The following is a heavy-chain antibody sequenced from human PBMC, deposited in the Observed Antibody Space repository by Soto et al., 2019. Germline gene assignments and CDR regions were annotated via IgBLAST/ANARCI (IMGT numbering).Heavy chain of an antibody. CDR3: ARDYSGYGWFDS. CDR1: GASISSGGYY. CDR2: IYHSGTN. Sequence: SETLSLTCTISGASISSGGYYCSGFRQHPGKGLEWIGYIYHSGTNYYKTSLKSRLTMSVDTSENQFSLKLSSVTAADTAVYYCARDYSGYGWFDSWGQGALVTVSS. D-gene: IGHD5-12*01. V-gene: IGHV4-31*03. J-gene: IGHJ5*01.